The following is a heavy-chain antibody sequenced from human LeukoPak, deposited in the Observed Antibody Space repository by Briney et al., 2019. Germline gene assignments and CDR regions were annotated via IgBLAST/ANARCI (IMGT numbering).Heavy chain of an antibody. Sequence: GRSLRLSCAAPGFTSSSYAMHRVPEAPGERPERVAVISYDGSNKYYVDSVKGRFTISRDNYKNTLYLQMHSLRAEDTAVYYCARAGGYDILTGYSLRYDWFDPWGQGTLVSVSS. CDR2: ISYDGSNK. D-gene: IGHD3-9*01. J-gene: IGHJ5*02. CDR3: ARAGGYDILTGYSLRYDWFDP. V-gene: IGHV3-30*04. CDR1: GFTSSSYA.